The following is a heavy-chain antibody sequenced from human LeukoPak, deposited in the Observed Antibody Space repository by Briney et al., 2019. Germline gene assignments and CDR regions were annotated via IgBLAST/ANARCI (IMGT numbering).Heavy chain of an antibody. CDR1: GYTFTGYY. CDR2: INPNSGGT. Sequence: ASVKVSCKASGYTFTGYYMHWVRQAPGQGLEWMGWINPNSGGTNYAQKFQGRVTMTRDTSISTAYMELSRLRSDDTAVYYCARDTGSGSYYNFVWFDPWGQGTLVTVSS. CDR3: ARDTGSGSYYNFVWFDP. D-gene: IGHD3-10*01. V-gene: IGHV1-2*02. J-gene: IGHJ5*02.